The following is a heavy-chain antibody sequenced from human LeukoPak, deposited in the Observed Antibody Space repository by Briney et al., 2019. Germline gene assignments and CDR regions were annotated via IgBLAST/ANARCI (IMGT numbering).Heavy chain of an antibody. CDR1: GFTFDDYA. J-gene: IGHJ4*02. CDR3: AXXXXXXSLDY. CDR2: IXXNXGSI. V-gene: IGHV3-9*01. Sequence: GGSLRLSCAASGFTFDDYAMHWVRQAPGKGLEWVSXIXXNXGSIXXADSVXGRFTISRDNAKNSLYLQMNSLRAEDTALYYCAXXXXXXSLDYWGQGTLVXVSS.